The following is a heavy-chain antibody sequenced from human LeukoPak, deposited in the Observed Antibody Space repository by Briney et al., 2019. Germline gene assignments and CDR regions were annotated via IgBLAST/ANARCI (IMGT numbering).Heavy chain of an antibody. CDR3: ARALDFWSGYYVS. CDR2: IYSGGST. V-gene: IGHV3-53*01. Sequence: QSGGSLRLSCAASGFTVSSNYMSWVRQAPGKGLEWVSVIYSGGSTYYADSVKGRFTISRDNSKNTLYLQMNSLRAEDTAVYYCARALDFWSGYYVSWGQGTLVTVSS. CDR1: GFTVSSNY. J-gene: IGHJ5*02. D-gene: IGHD3-3*01.